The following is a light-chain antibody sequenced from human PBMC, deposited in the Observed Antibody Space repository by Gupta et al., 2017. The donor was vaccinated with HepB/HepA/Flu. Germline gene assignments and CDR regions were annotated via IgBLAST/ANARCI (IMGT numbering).Light chain of an antibody. CDR1: QIISTC. CDR3: QQTYITPLT. Sequence: DLQMTQSPSSLSAFVGDRVTITCRASQIISTCLNWSQQKAGRAPTLLIYTASSLQSWVPSRFSGSGSGTDFTLTISSLQPEDFATYYCQQTYITPLTFGGGTKVEI. J-gene: IGKJ4*01. V-gene: IGKV1-39*01. CDR2: TAS.